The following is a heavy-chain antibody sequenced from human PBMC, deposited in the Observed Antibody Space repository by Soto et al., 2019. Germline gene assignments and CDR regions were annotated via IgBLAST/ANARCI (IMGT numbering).Heavy chain of an antibody. Sequence: GASVKVSCKASGYTFTGYYMQWVRQAPGQGLEWMGWINPNSGGTNYAQKFQGWVTMTRDTSISTAYMELSRLRSDDTAVYYCARGDCSSTSCYYYYMDVWGKGTTVTVSS. CDR2: INPNSGGT. J-gene: IGHJ6*03. D-gene: IGHD2-2*01. CDR3: ARGDCSSTSCYYYYMDV. CDR1: GYTFTGYY. V-gene: IGHV1-2*04.